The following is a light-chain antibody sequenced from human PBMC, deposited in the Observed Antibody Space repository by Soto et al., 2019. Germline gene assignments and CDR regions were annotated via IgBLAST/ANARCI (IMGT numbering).Light chain of an antibody. V-gene: IGLV2-11*01. CDR2: DAS. CDR3: CSYAGSFTWV. CDR1: TGDVGAYNF. J-gene: IGLJ3*02. Sequence: QSALTQPRSVSGSPGQSVTISCTGTTGDVGAYNFVSWYQHHPGKAPKLMIYDASKRPSGVPDRFSASKSGNTASLTISGLQAEDEADYYCCSYAGSFTWVFGGGTQLTV.